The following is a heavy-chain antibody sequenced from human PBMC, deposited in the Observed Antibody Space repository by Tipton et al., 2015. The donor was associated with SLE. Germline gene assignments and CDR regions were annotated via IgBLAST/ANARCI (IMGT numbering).Heavy chain of an antibody. CDR1: GGSFGGYY. CDR2: INHSGST. J-gene: IGHJ4*02. D-gene: IGHD6-13*01. V-gene: IGHV4-34*01. Sequence: TLSLTCAVYGGSFGGYYWSWIRQPPGKGLEWIGEINHSGSTNYNPSLKSRVTISVDTSKNQFSLKLNSVTAADTAVYYCARGEPYSSFTGWGQGTLVTVSS. CDR3: ARGEPYSSFTG.